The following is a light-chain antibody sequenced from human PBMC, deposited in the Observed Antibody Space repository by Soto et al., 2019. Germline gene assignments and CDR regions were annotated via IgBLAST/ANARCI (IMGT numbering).Light chain of an antibody. CDR2: DVS. J-gene: IGLJ3*02. Sequence: QYVLTQPASVSGSPGQSITISCTGTSSDVGSYNLVSWYQHHPGKAPKLMIYDVSERPSGVSNRFSGSKSGNTASLTISGLQAEDEADYYCCSYAGSSTVVFGGGTKVTVL. V-gene: IGLV2-23*02. CDR1: SSDVGSYNL. CDR3: CSYAGSSTVV.